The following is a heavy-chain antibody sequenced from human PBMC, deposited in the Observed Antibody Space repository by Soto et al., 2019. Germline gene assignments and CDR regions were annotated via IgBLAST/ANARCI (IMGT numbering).Heavy chain of an antibody. V-gene: IGHV4-59*08. J-gene: IGHJ4*02. Sequence: SETLSLTCTVSGGSISSYYWSWVRQPPGKGLQWIGYIYYSGSTNYNPSLKSRVTISVDTSKNQFSLKLSSVTAADTAVYYCARRWGRTFDYWGQGTLVTVSS. D-gene: IGHD7-27*01. CDR3: ARRWGRTFDY. CDR2: IYYSGST. CDR1: GGSISSYY.